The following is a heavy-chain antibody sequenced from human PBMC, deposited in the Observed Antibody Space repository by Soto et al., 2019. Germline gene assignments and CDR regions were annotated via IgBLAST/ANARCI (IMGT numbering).Heavy chain of an antibody. V-gene: IGHV4-31*03. J-gene: IGHJ5*02. CDR2: IYYSGST. Sequence: QVQLQESGPGLVKPSQTLSLTCTVSGGSISSGGYYWSWIRQHPGKGLEWIGYIYYSGSTYYNPSLKSRVTISVDTSNNQFSLKLSSVTAADTAVYYCARTSYGSGSYGPYDGAGWFDPWGQGTLVTVSS. CDR1: GGSISSGGYY. CDR3: ARTSYGSGSYGPYDGAGWFDP. D-gene: IGHD3-10*01.